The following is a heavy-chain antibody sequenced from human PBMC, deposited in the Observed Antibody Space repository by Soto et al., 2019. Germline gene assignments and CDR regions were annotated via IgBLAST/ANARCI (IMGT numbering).Heavy chain of an antibody. Sequence: QVQLVQSGAEVKKPGASVKVSCKASGYTFTSYAMHWVRQAPGQRLEWMGWINAGNGNTKYSQKFQGRVTITRDTSASTAYMELSSLRSEDTAVYYCARASVHGDYDSAFDIWGQGTMVTVSS. J-gene: IGHJ3*02. V-gene: IGHV1-3*01. CDR1: GYTFTSYA. CDR3: ARASVHGDYDSAFDI. CDR2: INAGNGNT. D-gene: IGHD4-17*01.